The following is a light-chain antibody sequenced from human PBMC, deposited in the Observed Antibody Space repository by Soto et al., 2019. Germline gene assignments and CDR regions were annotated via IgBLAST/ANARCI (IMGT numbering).Light chain of an antibody. J-gene: IGKJ3*01. Sequence: EIVLTQSPGTLSLSPGXRATLSCSTSQSVRSSYLARYQQKPGQAPRLLICGASSRATGIPDRFSGSGSGTDFTLTISRLEPEDFAVYYCQQYGSSPETFSPGTKVDIK. CDR2: GAS. V-gene: IGKV3-20*01. CDR3: QQYGSSPET. CDR1: QSVRSSY.